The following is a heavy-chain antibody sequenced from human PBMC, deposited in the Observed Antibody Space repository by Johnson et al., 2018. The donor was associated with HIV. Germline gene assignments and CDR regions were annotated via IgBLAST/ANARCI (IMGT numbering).Heavy chain of an antibody. Sequence: QVQVVESGGGVVQPGRSLRLSCAASGFSFSYYAMHWVRQAPGKGLEWVAVISYDGINKYYAQSVKGRFTISRDNSKKTLYLQMNSLRAEDTAVYNCARDQRFWAFDIWGQGTMVTVSS. D-gene: IGHD3-3*01. CDR2: ISYDGINK. J-gene: IGHJ3*02. CDR1: GFSFSYYA. CDR3: ARDQRFWAFDI. V-gene: IGHV3-30-3*01.